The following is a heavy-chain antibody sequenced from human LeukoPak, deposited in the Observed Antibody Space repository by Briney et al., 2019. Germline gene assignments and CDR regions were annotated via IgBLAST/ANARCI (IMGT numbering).Heavy chain of an antibody. V-gene: IGHV5-51*01. Sequence: GESLKISCKGSADTFSIYWIGWVRQMPGKGLEWTGIIFPGDSDTSYSPSFQGQVTISADKSINTAYLQWSSLKASDTAMYYCATSESQTKFDYWGQGTLVTVSS. CDR3: ATSESQTKFDY. CDR1: ADTFSIYW. CDR2: IFPGDSDT. D-gene: IGHD1/OR15-1a*01. J-gene: IGHJ4*02.